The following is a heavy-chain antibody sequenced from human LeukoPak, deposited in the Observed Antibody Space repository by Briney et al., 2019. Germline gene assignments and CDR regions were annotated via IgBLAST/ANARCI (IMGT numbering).Heavy chain of an antibody. CDR2: IYSGGST. CDR3: ASALRIYYYFDY. D-gene: IGHD1-26*01. Sequence: GGSLRLSCAASGFTVSSNYMSWVRQAPGKGLEWVSVIYSGGSTYYADSVKGRFTISRDNSKNTLYLQMNSLRAEDTAVYYCASALRIYYYFDYWGQGTLVTVSS. J-gene: IGHJ4*02. V-gene: IGHV3-53*01. CDR1: GFTVSSNY.